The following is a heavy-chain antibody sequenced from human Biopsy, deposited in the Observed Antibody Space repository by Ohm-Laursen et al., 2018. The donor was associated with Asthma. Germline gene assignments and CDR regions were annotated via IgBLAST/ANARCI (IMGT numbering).Heavy chain of an antibody. CDR3: ARIKIRIGAGTDRYFDL. CDR2: IDPNSGGT. Sequence: ASVKVSCKASGYPLTDYYVHWVRQAPGQGLEWMGRIDPNSGGTNYAQKFLGRVTMTRDTSVNTAFMVLSRLRSDDTAVYYRARIKIRIGAGTDRYFDLWGRGTLVTVSS. CDR1: GYPLTDYY. V-gene: IGHV1-2*06. D-gene: IGHD3-16*01. J-gene: IGHJ2*01.